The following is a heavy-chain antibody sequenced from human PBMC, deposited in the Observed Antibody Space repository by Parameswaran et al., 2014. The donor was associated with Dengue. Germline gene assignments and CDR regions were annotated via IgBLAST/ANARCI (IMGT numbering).Heavy chain of an antibody. Sequence: WVRQAPGQGLEWMGIINPSGGSTSYAQKFQGRVTMTRDTSTSTVYMELSSLRSEDTAVYYCARASRDGYKQRYLDHWGQGTLVTVSS. V-gene: IGHV1-46*01. CDR2: INPSGGST. D-gene: IGHD5-24*01. CDR3: ARASRDGYKQRYLDH. J-gene: IGHJ4*02.